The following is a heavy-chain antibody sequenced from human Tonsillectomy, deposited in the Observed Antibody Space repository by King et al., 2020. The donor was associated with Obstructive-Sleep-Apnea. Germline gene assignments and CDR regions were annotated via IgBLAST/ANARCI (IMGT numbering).Heavy chain of an antibody. CDR2: INAGNGNT. J-gene: IGHJ3*02. CDR3: AMICSSTSCSDAFDI. CDR1: GYTFTSYA. V-gene: IGHV1-3*01. Sequence: QLVQSGAEVKKPGASVKVSCKASGYTFTSYAMHWVRQAPGQRLEWMGWINAGNGNTKYSQKFQGRVTITRDTSASTAYMELSSLRSEDTAVYYCAMICSSTSCSDAFDIWGQGTMVTVSS. D-gene: IGHD2-2*01.